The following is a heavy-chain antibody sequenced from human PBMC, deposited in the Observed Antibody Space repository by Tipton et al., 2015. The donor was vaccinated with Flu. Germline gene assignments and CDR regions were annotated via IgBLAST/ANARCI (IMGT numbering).Heavy chain of an antibody. CDR1: GDSIGSRYF. Sequence: TLSLTCSVSGDSIGSRYFWGWIRQPPGKGLEWIGRISASGGTNYNPSLQSRVTISVDTSKNQLSLKLRSVTAADTAVYYCARLDAFDIWGQGTMVTVSS. J-gene: IGHJ3*02. CDR2: ISASGGT. V-gene: IGHV4-38-2*01. CDR3: ARLDAFDI.